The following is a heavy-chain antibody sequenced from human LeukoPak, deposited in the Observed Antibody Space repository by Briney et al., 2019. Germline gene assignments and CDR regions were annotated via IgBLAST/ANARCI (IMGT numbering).Heavy chain of an antibody. CDR3: ASGVLWERLDY. Sequence: SETLSLTCTVSGYSISSGYYWGWIRQPPGKGLEWIGSIYHSGSTYYNPSLKSRVTISVDTSKNQFSLKLSSVTAADTAVYYCASGVLWERLDYWGQGTLVTVSS. D-gene: IGHD1-26*01. CDR1: GYSISSGYY. V-gene: IGHV4-38-2*02. J-gene: IGHJ4*02. CDR2: IYHSGST.